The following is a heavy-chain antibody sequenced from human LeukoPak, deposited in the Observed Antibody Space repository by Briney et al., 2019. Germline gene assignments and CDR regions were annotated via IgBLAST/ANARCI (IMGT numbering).Heavy chain of an antibody. CDR3: AGIHYDYVWGSYRFDY. Sequence: SETLSLTCTVSGGSISSYYWSWIRQPPGKGLEWIGYNYYSGSTNYNPSLKSRVTISVDTSKNQFSLKLSSVTAADTAVYYCAGIHYDYVWGSYRFDYWGQGTLVTVSS. D-gene: IGHD3-16*02. J-gene: IGHJ4*02. V-gene: IGHV4-59*01. CDR1: GGSISSYY. CDR2: NYYSGST.